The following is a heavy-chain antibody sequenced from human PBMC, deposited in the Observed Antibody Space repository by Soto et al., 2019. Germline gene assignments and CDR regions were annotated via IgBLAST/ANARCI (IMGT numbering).Heavy chain of an antibody. CDR3: AKKVNSGPGSQYFDY. V-gene: IGHV3-23*01. J-gene: IGHJ4*02. D-gene: IGHD3-10*01. CDR1: GFTFSSYS. CDR2: FRTGGDDGTT. Sequence: GSLRLSCAAPGFTFSSYSMSWVRQAPGKGLEWVSGFRTGGDDGTTYYADSVKGRFTISRDNSKNTLFLQMNSLRAEDTAIYYCAKKVNSGPGSQYFDYWGQGTLVTVSS.